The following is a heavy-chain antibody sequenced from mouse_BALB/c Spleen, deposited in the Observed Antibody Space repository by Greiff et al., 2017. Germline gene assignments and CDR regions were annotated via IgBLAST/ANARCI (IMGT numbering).Heavy chain of an antibody. CDR3: ARDHGGRYRGAY. CDR2: IWAGGST. D-gene: IGHD1-1*02. V-gene: IGHV2-9*02. Sequence: VKLMESGPGLVAPSQSLSITCTVSGFSLTSYGVHWVRQPPGKGLEWLGVIWAGGSTNYNSALMSRLSISKDNSKSQVFLKMNSLQTDDTAMYYCARDHGGRYRGAYWGQGALGTVSA. CDR1: GFSLTSYG. J-gene: IGHJ3*01.